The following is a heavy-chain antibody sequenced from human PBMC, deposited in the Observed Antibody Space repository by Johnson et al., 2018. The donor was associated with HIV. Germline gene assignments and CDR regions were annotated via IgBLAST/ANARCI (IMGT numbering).Heavy chain of an antibody. V-gene: IGHV3-7*01. CDR2: IKQDGSER. CDR1: GFTFSNYW. Sequence: VQLVESGGGLVQPGGSLRLSCAASGFTFSNYWMSWVRQAPGKGLEWVANIKQDGSERYYVDSVKGRFTISRDNAKNSLYLQMHSLRAEDTAVYYCARDGGRGDFDIWGQGTRVSVSS. CDR3: ARDGGRGDFDI. D-gene: IGHD3-16*01. J-gene: IGHJ3*02.